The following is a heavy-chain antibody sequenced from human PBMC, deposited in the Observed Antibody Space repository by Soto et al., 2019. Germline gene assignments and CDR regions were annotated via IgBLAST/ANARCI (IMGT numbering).Heavy chain of an antibody. J-gene: IGHJ6*02. Sequence: GWALRLSCAAAGFAFSGYGMHWVRQAPGKGLEWVALISYDGSNKYYGDSVKGRFTISRDNSKHTLYLQMNSLRAEDTAVYYCAKVAVTKYYYYYNGMDVWGQGTTVTVS. D-gene: IGHD2-21*02. CDR2: ISYDGSNK. CDR1: GFAFSGYG. V-gene: IGHV3-30*18. CDR3: AKVAVTKYYYYYNGMDV.